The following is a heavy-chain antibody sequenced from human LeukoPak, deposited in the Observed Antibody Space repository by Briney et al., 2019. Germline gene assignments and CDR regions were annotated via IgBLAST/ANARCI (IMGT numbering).Heavy chain of an antibody. Sequence: GGSLRLSCAASGFTFSSYAMSWVRQAPGKGLEWVSAISGSSGSTYYADSVKGRFTISRDNSKNTLYLQMNSLRAEDTAVYYCAKDGYSSYYYYGMDVWGQGTTVTVSS. CDR3: AKDGYSSYYYYGMDV. CDR2: ISGSSGST. J-gene: IGHJ6*02. V-gene: IGHV3-23*01. CDR1: GFTFSSYA. D-gene: IGHD6-19*01.